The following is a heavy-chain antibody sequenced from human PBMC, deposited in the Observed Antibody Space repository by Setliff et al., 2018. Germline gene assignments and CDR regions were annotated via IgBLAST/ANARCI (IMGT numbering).Heavy chain of an antibody. D-gene: IGHD3-10*01. CDR1: GLSYINDW. Sequence: PGGSLRLSCTASGLSYINDWVSWVRQAPGKGLEWLASINPHGSEKYYADSVKGRFTISRDNAKNSLSLQMNNLRTEDTALYYCFGAGTCSYWGQGTLVTVSS. CDR2: INPHGSEK. CDR3: FGAGTCSY. J-gene: IGHJ4*02. V-gene: IGHV3-7*01.